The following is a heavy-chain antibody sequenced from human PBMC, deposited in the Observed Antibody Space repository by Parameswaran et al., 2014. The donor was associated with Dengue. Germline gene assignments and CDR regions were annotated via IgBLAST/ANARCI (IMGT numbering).Heavy chain of an antibody. CDR2: IYIGDTT. J-gene: IGHJ6*02. V-gene: IGHV3-53*01. Sequence: PGKGLEWVSVIYIGDTTLYADSMKGRFTISRDNSKNTVYLQMNSLRAEDTAVYYCASLRGMDVWGQGTTVTVSS. CDR3: ASLRGMDV.